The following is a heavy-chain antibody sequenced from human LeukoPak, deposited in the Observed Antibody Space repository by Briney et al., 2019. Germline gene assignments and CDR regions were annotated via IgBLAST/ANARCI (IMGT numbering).Heavy chain of an antibody. V-gene: IGHV3-21*01. J-gene: IGHJ6*03. D-gene: IGHD3-3*01. CDR2: ISTVSTYT. Sequence: EGSLRLTCAASGFTFSDYSINWVRQAPGKGLERVSSISTVSTYTNYADSVRGRCSISRDNAKGLLYLQMSNLRDEDTGVYYCARDASGYFHYYYMDVWGKGTTVTVSS. CDR3: ARDASGYFHYYYMDV. CDR1: GFTFSDYS.